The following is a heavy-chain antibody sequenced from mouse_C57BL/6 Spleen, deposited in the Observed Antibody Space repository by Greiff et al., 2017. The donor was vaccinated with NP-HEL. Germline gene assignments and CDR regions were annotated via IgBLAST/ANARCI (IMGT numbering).Heavy chain of an antibody. D-gene: IGHD1-3*01. V-gene: IGHV1-20*01. CDR2: INPYNGDT. J-gene: IGHJ1*03. CDR1: GYSFTGYF. Sequence: EVQLQQSGPELVKPGDSVKISCKASGYSFTGYFMNWVMQSHGKSLEWIGRINPYNGDTFYNQKFKGKATLTVDKSSSTAHMELRSLTSEDSAVYYCARSYKDWYFDVWGTGTTVTVSS. CDR3: ARSYKDWYFDV.